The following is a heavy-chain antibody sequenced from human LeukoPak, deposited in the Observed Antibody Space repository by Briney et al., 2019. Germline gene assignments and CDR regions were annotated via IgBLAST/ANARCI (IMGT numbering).Heavy chain of an antibody. CDR2: IIPILGIA. V-gene: IGHV1-69*04. J-gene: IGHJ6*02. Sequence: GASVKVSCKASGGTFSSYAISWVRQAPGQGLEWMGRIIPILGIANYAQKFQGRVTITADKSTSTAYMELSSLISEDTAVYYCARDCSSTSCYYYYGMDVWGQGTTVTVSS. CDR3: ARDCSSTSCYYYYGMDV. CDR1: GGTFSSYA. D-gene: IGHD2-2*01.